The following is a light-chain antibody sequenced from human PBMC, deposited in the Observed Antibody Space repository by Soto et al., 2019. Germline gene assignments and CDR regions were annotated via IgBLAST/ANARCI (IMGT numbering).Light chain of an antibody. V-gene: IGLV2-23*01. CDR1: SSDVGSYNL. J-gene: IGLJ1*01. CDR3: CSYEGSSTPYV. CDR2: EGS. Sequence: QSALTQPASVSESPGQSITISCTGTSSDVGSYNLVSWYQQHPGKAPKLMIYEGSKRPSGFSNRFSGYKSGNTASLTISGLQAEDAADYYCCSYEGSSTPYVFGTGTKLNVL.